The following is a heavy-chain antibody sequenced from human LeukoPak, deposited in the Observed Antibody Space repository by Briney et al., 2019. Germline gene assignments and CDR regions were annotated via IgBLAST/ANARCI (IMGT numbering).Heavy chain of an antibody. D-gene: IGHD3-10*01. J-gene: IGHJ6*03. Sequence: PSETLSLTCTVSGDSISSYYWSWIRQPPGKGLEWIGYLSYSGSTNYNPSLKSRVTISLGTSKNQFSLKLSSVTAADTAVYYCARDTDYYGSAYMDVWGKGTTVTVSS. CDR2: LSYSGST. V-gene: IGHV4-59*01. CDR3: ARDTDYYGSAYMDV. CDR1: GDSISSYY.